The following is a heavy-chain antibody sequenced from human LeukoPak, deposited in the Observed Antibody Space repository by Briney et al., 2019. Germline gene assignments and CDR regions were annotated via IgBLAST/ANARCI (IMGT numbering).Heavy chain of an antibody. V-gene: IGHV1-2*02. CDR3: ARDIRPRGYGAEDAFDI. Sequence: ASVTVSCKASGYTFTGYYMHWVRQAPGQGLEWMGWINPNSGGTNYAQKFQGRVTMTRDTSISTAYMELSRLRSDDTAVYYCARDIRPRGYGAEDAFDIWGQGTMVTVSS. CDR1: GYTFTGYY. D-gene: IGHD4-17*01. J-gene: IGHJ3*02. CDR2: INPNSGGT.